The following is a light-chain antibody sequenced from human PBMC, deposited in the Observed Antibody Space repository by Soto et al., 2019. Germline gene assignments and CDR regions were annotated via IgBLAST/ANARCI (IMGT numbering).Light chain of an antibody. J-gene: IGKJ1*01. CDR2: GAS. CDR3: QQYNNWPRT. Sequence: IALTQSPGTLSLSPGERATLSCRASQSVSSSYLAWYQQKPGQAPRLLIYGASSRATGIPDRFSGSGSGAEFTLTISSLQSEDFAVYYCQQYNNWPRTFGQGTKVDIK. V-gene: IGKV3-20*01. CDR1: QSVSSSY.